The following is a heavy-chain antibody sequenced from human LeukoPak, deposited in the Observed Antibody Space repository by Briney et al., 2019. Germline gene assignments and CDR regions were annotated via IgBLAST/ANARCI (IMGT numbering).Heavy chain of an antibody. CDR1: GGSISSGGYY. CDR3: ARETTAFDNWFDP. V-gene: IGHV4-31*03. J-gene: IGHJ5*02. Sequence: SETLSLTCTVSGGSISSGGYYWSWIRQHPGKGLEWIGYIYYSGSTYYNPSLKSRVIISVDTSKNQFSLKLSSVTAADTAVYYCARETTAFDNWFDPWGQGTLVTVSS. D-gene: IGHD1-7*01. CDR2: IYYSGST.